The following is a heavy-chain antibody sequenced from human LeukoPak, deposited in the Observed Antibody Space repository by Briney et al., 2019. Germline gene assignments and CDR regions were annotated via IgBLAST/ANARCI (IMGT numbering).Heavy chain of an antibody. CDR1: GYIFTGYY. V-gene: IGHV1-2*02. D-gene: IGHD1-26*01. Sequence: ASVKVSCKASGYIFTGYYMHWVRQAPGQGLEWMGWINPNSGDTNFAQKVHGRVTMTRDTSISTVYMELSRLRSDDTAVYYCARDVGWFDPWGQGTLVTVSS. CDR2: INPNSGDT. CDR3: ARDVGWFDP. J-gene: IGHJ5*02.